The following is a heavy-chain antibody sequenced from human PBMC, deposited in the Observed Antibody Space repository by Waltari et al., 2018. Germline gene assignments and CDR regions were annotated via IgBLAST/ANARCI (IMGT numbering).Heavy chain of an antibody. V-gene: IGHV4-39*07. Sequence: QVQLQESGPGLVKPSETLSLTCSVSGGSIDSDTYYWGWIRQPPGKGLEWIGSFYYGGSTYYNPSLKSRVAISVHTSKRQFSLKLTSVTAADTALYFCARLGYCSSTSCYTTFFFDAFDIWGQGTMVTVSS. CDR2: FYYGGST. J-gene: IGHJ3*02. CDR3: ARLGYCSSTSCYTTFFFDAFDI. CDR1: GGSIDSDTYY. D-gene: IGHD2-2*02.